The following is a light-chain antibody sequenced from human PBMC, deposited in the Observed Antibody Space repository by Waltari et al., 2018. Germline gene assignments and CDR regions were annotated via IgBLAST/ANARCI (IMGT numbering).Light chain of an antibody. V-gene: IGLV1-47*01. CDR1: HSNIGSNY. CDR2: KDS. CDR3: AAWDDSLSGPI. J-gene: IGLJ1*01. Sequence: QSVLTQPPSASGTPGQRVTISCSGSHSNIGSNYVYWYQQLPGTAPKLLIYKDSRWPSGVPDLFSGSKSGTSASLAISGLRSEDEADYYCAAWDDSLSGPIFATGTKVTV.